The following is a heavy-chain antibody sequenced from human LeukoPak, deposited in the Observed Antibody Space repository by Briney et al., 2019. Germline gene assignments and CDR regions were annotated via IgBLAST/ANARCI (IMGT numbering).Heavy chain of an antibody. CDR3: ARPYSSGWREYYFDY. CDR1: GGSISSSNW. D-gene: IGHD6-19*01. Sequence: SEALSLTCAVSGGSISSSNWWSWFRQLPGKGLEWIGAIYHSVSTNYNPSLKIRVTISVDKSKNQFSLKLSSVTAADTAVYYCARPYSSGWREYYFDYWGQGTLVTVSS. V-gene: IGHV4-4*02. J-gene: IGHJ4*02. CDR2: IYHSVST.